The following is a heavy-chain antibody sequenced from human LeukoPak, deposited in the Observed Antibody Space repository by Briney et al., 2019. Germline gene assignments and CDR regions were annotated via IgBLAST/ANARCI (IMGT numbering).Heavy chain of an antibody. CDR3: AIHLNWNYGGFDY. D-gene: IGHD1-7*01. J-gene: IGHJ4*02. CDR1: GFTFSSYE. CDR2: ISGNGGST. V-gene: IGHV3-23*01. Sequence: PGGSLRLSCAASGFTFSSYEMNWVRQAPGKGLEWVSSISGNGGSTYYADSVKGRFTISRDNSKNTLSLQLNSLRAEDTALYYCAIHLNWNYGGFDYWGQGALVTVSS.